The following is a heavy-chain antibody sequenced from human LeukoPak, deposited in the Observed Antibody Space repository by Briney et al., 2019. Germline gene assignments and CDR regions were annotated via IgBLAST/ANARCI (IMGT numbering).Heavy chain of an antibody. J-gene: IGHJ4*02. D-gene: IGHD6-13*01. CDR1: GFTFSSYS. CDR3: VRDWRYSSSWFDY. CDR2: ISSSSSYI. V-gene: IGHV3-21*01. Sequence: GGSLRLFCAASGFTFSSYSMNWVRQAPGKGLEWVSSISSSSSYIYYADSVKGRFTISRDNAKNSLYLQMNSLRAEDTAVYYCVRDWRYSSSWFDYWGQGTLVTVSS.